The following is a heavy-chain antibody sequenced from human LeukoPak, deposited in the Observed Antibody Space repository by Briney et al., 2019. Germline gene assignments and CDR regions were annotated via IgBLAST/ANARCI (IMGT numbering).Heavy chain of an antibody. J-gene: IGHJ4*02. CDR1: EYRFTSYW. CDR3: ARLSVAGWVDY. V-gene: IGHV5-51*01. D-gene: IGHD6-19*01. CDR2: IYPGDSDT. Sequence: GESLQISFKGSEYRFTSYWIGWVRQMPGKGLEWMGIIYPGDSDTRYSTSFQGQVTFSADRSISTAYLQWNSLKASDTAMYYCARLSVAGWVDYWGQGTLVTVSS.